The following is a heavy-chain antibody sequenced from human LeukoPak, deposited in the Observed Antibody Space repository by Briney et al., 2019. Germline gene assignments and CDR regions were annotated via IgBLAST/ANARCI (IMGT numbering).Heavy chain of an antibody. CDR2: ISYDGSNE. Sequence: PGGSLRLSCAASGFTFSGYGMHWVRQAPGKGLEWVAVISYDGSNEYYTDSVKGRFTISRDNSKSTLFLQMNSLRAEDTAVYYCAKGEFKGYCSSTSCYGGFNYWGQGTLVTVSS. D-gene: IGHD2-2*01. V-gene: IGHV3-30*19. J-gene: IGHJ4*02. CDR1: GFTFSGYG. CDR3: AKGEFKGYCSSTSCYGGFNY.